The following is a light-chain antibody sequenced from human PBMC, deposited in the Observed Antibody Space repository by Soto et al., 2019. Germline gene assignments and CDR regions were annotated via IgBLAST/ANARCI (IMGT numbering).Light chain of an antibody. J-gene: IGKJ1*01. CDR2: AAS. Sequence: EIVMTQSPATLSVSPGERATLSCRASQSVSSNLAWYQQKPGQAPRLLIYAASTRATGIPARFSGSGSGTEVTLTISSLQSEDFAVYYCQQHSNWPWTFGQGTKVEIK. V-gene: IGKV3-15*01. CDR3: QQHSNWPWT. CDR1: QSVSSN.